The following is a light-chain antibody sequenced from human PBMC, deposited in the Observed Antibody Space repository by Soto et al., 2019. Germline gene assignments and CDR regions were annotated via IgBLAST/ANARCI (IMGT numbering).Light chain of an antibody. CDR3: GAWYSSLGVYV. V-gene: IGLV1-51*01. CDR2: DNS. CDR1: RSNLGTYY. Sequence: QSVLTQPPSVSAAPGQKIIISCSGSRSNLGTYYVSWYHQLPGTAPKVVIYDNSRRPSGIPDRFSGSKPGTSSTLVITGLQTGDEGDYSCGAWYSSLGVYVFGGGTKLTVL. J-gene: IGLJ1*01.